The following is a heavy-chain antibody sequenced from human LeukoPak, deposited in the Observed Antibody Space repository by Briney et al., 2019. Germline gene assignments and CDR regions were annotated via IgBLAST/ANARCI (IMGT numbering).Heavy chain of an antibody. J-gene: IGHJ4*02. D-gene: IGHD6-19*01. CDR3: AKSSSGRSETGYFDY. CDR2: INSDGSST. CDR1: GFTFDDYA. Sequence: GGSLRLSCAASGFTFDDYAMHWVRQAPGKGLVWVSRINSDGSSTEYADSVKGRFTISRDNAQSTLDLQMSSLRAEDTAVYYCAKSSSGRSETGYFDYWGQGTLVTVSS. V-gene: IGHV3-74*01.